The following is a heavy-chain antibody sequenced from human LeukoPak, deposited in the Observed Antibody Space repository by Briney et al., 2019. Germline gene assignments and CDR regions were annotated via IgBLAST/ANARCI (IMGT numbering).Heavy chain of an antibody. V-gene: IGHV3-30-3*01. CDR1: GFTFSSYA. Sequence: GGSLRLSCAASGFTFSSYAMHWVRQAPGKGLEWVAVISYDGSNKYYADSVKGRFTISRDNAKNSLYLQMNSLRAEDTAVYYCARVLGSYYYDAFDIWGQGTMVTVSS. J-gene: IGHJ3*02. CDR3: ARVLGSYYYDAFDI. D-gene: IGHD1-26*01. CDR2: ISYDGSNK.